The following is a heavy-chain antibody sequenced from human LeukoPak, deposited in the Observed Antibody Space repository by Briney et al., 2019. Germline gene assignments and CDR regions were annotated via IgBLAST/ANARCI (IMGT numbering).Heavy chain of an antibody. CDR3: ARGLTSTKYQLPLVFGY. D-gene: IGHD2-2*01. CDR1: GYTFTGYY. V-gene: IGHV1-2*02. CDR2: IDPNSGGT. J-gene: IGHJ4*02. Sequence: ASVKVSCKASGYTFTGYYMHCVRQAPGQGLEWMGWIDPNSGGTNDAQTFQGRLTITTETSTSNDYMELRRPRSDDTAVYYCARGLTSTKYQLPLVFGYWGQGTLVTVSS.